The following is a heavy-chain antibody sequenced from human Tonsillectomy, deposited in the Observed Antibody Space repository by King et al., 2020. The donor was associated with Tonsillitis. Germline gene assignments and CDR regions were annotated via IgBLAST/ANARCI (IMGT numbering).Heavy chain of an antibody. V-gene: IGHV3-23*04. J-gene: IGHJ4*02. CDR3: AKDLGGPYYYDSSGYYPFDY. CDR1: GFTFSSYA. D-gene: IGHD3-22*01. CDR2: ISGSGGST. Sequence: VQLVESGGGLVQPGGSLRLSCAASGFTFSSYAMSWVRQAPGKGLEWVSAISGSGGSTYYADSVKGRFTISRDNSKNTLYLQMNSLRAEDTAVYYCAKDLGGPYYYDSSGYYPFDYWGQGTLVTVSS.